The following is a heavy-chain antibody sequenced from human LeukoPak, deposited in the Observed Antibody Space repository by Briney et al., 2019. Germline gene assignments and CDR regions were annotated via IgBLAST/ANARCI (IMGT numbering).Heavy chain of an antibody. V-gene: IGHV4-30-4*01. D-gene: IGHD3-22*01. CDR2: IYYSGST. Sequence: SQTLSLTCTVSGGSISSGDYYWSWIRQPPGKGLEWIGYIYYSGSTYYNPSLKSRVTISVDTSKNQFSLKLSPVTAADTAVYYCVCYYDSSGRDYWGQGTLVTVSS. CDR1: GGSISSGDYY. J-gene: IGHJ4*02. CDR3: VCYYDSSGRDY.